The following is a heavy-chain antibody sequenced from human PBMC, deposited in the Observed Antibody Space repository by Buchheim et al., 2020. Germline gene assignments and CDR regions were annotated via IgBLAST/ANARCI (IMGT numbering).Heavy chain of an antibody. J-gene: IGHJ4*02. Sequence: EVQLVESGGGLVKPGGSLRLSCAASGFTFSSYSMNWVRQAPGKGLEWVSSISSSSSYIYYADSVKGRFTISRDNAKNSLYLQMNSLRAEDTAVYYCARVSLGDTYYDFWSGYYSEPFDYWGQGTL. V-gene: IGHV3-21*01. CDR3: ARVSLGDTYYDFWSGYYSEPFDY. CDR1: GFTFSSYS. D-gene: IGHD3-3*01. CDR2: ISSSSSYI.